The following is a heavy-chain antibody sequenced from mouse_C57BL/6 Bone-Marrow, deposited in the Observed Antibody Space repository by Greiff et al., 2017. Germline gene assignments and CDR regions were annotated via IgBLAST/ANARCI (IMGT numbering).Heavy chain of an antibody. D-gene: IGHD1-1*01. Sequence: EVKLMESGPVLVKPGASVKMSCKASGYTFTDYYMNWVKQSHGKSLEWIGVINPYNGGTSYNQKFKGKATLTVDKSSSTAYMELNSLTSEDSAVYYCARRFLRGYWGQGTTLTVSS. V-gene: IGHV1-19*01. CDR3: ARRFLRGY. CDR1: GYTFTDYY. J-gene: IGHJ2*01. CDR2: INPYNGGT.